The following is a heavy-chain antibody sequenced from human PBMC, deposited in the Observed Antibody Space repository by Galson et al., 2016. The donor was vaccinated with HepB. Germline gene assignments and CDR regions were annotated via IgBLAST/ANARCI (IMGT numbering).Heavy chain of an antibody. V-gene: IGHV1-18*01. CDR2: ISGYNGDT. J-gene: IGHJ4*02. CDR1: GYTFTDFG. D-gene: IGHD6-19*01. CDR3: ARDVGGGCDY. Sequence: SVKVSCTASGYTFTDFGITWVRQAPGQGLEWMGWISGYNGDTNYAQKLQGRVTVTTDTSTTTVYLELSSLISDDTAVYYCARDVGGGCDYWGQGTLVTVSS.